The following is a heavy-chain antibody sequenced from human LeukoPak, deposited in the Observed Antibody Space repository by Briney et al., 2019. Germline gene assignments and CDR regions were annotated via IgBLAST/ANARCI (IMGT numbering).Heavy chain of an antibody. Sequence: GGSLRLSCAASGFTFSSYGMHWVRQAPGKGLEWVAFIRYDGSNKYYADSVKGRFTISRDNSKNTLYLQMNSLRAEDTAVYYCAKDFSCSWHAGIDYWGQGTLVTVSS. J-gene: IGHJ4*02. CDR2: IRYDGSNK. CDR3: AKDFSCSWHAGIDY. V-gene: IGHV3-30*02. CDR1: GFTFSSYG. D-gene: IGHD6-13*01.